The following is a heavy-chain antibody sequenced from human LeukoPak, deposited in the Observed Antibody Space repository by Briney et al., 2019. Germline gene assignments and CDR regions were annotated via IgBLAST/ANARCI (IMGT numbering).Heavy chain of an antibody. D-gene: IGHD3-22*01. V-gene: IGHV3-11*01. Sequence: GGSLRLSCAASGFTFSDYYMSWIRQAPGKGLEWVSYISSSGSTIYYADSVKGRFTISRDNAKNSLYLQMNSLRAEDTAVYYCAREREYYYDSSGYDYWGQGTLVTVSS. CDR2: ISSSGSTI. CDR1: GFTFSDYY. J-gene: IGHJ4*02. CDR3: AREREYYYDSSGYDY.